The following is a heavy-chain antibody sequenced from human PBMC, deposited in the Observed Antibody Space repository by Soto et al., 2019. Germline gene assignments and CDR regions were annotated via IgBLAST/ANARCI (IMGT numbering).Heavy chain of an antibody. D-gene: IGHD5-18*01. V-gene: IGHV5-51*01. J-gene: IGHJ6*02. CDR1: GYSFTSYL. CDR3: ARRRSEAMVSFGMDV. CDR2: IYPGDSDT. Sequence: PGESLKISCKGSGYSFTSYLIGWVRQMPGKGLEWMGIIYPGDSDTRYSPSFQGQVTISADKSISTAYLQWSSLKASDTAMYYCARRRSEAMVSFGMDVWGQGTTVTVSS.